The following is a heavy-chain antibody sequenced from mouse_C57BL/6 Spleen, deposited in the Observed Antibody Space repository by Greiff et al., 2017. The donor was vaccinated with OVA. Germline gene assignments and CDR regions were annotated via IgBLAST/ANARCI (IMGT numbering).Heavy chain of an antibody. Sequence: VQLQQSGPELVKPGASVKISCKASGYTFTDYYMNWVKQSHGKSLEWIGDINPNNGGTSYNQKFKGKATLTVDKSSSTAYMELRSLTSEDSAVYYCAREGREAMDYWGQGTSVTVSS. CDR2: INPNNGGT. J-gene: IGHJ4*01. V-gene: IGHV1-26*01. CDR3: AREGREAMDY. CDR1: GYTFTDYY.